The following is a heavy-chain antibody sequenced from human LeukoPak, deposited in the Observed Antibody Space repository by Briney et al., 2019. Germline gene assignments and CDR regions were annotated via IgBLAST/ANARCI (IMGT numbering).Heavy chain of an antibody. CDR3: ARDRPTGALRLFVVQ. CDR1: GFTFSSYS. Sequence: PGGSLRLSCAASGFTFSSYSMTWVRQAPGKGLEWVSSMSSGSRYIYYADSVRGRFTISRDNAKNSLYPLMNSLRAEDTAVYYCARDRPTGALRLFVVQWGQGTLVTVSS. V-gene: IGHV3-21*01. D-gene: IGHD3-3*01. CDR2: MSSGSRYI. J-gene: IGHJ4*02.